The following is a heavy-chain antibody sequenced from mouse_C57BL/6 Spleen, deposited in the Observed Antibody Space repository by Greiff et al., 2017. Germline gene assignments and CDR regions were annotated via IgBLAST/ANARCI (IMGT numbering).Heavy chain of an antibody. D-gene: IGHD1-1*01. CDR1: GYAFTNYL. J-gene: IGHJ2*01. CDR3: ARDYGSSYGRGFDY. Sequence: QVQLQRSGAELVRPGTSVKVSCKASGYAFTNYLIEWVKQRPGQGLEWIGVINPGSGGTNYNEKFKGKATLTADKSSSTAYMQLSSLTSEDSAVYFCARDYGSSYGRGFDYWGQGTTLTVSS. CDR2: INPGSGGT. V-gene: IGHV1-54*01.